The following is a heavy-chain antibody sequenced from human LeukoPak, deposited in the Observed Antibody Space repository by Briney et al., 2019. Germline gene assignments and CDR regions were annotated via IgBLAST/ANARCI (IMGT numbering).Heavy chain of an antibody. Sequence: GASVKVSCKAPGGSFGRYAVSWVRQAPGQGLEWMGGIVPILGTANYAQKFQGRVTITADDSTGTAYMELTSLRSADTAVYYCVRSQGYSYGSSYWGQGTLVTVSS. CDR3: VRSQGYSYGSSY. CDR1: GGSFGRYA. J-gene: IGHJ4*02. V-gene: IGHV1-69*13. D-gene: IGHD5-18*01. CDR2: IVPILGTA.